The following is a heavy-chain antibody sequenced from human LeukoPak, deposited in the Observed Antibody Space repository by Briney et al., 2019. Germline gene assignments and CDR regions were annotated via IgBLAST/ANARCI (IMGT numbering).Heavy chain of an antibody. CDR3: ARDLGLYYGSGSYYEFWFDP. CDR1: GYTFTSYG. V-gene: IGHV1-18*01. CDR2: ISAYNGNT. J-gene: IGHJ5*02. D-gene: IGHD3-10*01. Sequence: ASVKVSCKASGYTFTSYGISWVRQAPGQGLEWMGWISAYNGNTNYAQKLQGRVTMTTDTSTSTAYMELRSLRSDDTAVYYCARDLGLYYGSGSYYEFWFDPWGQGPLVTVSS.